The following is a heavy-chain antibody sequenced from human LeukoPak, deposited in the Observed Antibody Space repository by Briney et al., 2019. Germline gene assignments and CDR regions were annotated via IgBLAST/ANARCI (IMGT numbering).Heavy chain of an antibody. Sequence: GRSLRLSRAASGFTFSSYGMHWVRQAPGKGLEWVAVISYDGSNKYYADSVKGRFTISRDNSKNTLSLQMNSLRAEDTALYYCSKNRVVFNWNYAYYFDDWGQGTLVTVSS. CDR3: SKNRVVFNWNYAYYFDD. D-gene: IGHD1-7*01. CDR2: ISYDGSNK. CDR1: GFTFSSYG. J-gene: IGHJ4*02. V-gene: IGHV3-30*18.